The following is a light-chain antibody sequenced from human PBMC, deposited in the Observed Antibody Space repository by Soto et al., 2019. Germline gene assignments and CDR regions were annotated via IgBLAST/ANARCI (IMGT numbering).Light chain of an antibody. Sequence: QSVLTQPPSVSGAPGPRVTISCTGSSSNIGAGYDVHWYQQLPGTAPKLLIYGNSNRPSGVPDRFSGSKSGTSASLAITGLQAEDEADYYCQSYDSSLSVWVFGGGTKLTVL. CDR2: GNS. CDR3: QSYDSSLSVWV. V-gene: IGLV1-40*01. J-gene: IGLJ3*02. CDR1: SSNIGAGYD.